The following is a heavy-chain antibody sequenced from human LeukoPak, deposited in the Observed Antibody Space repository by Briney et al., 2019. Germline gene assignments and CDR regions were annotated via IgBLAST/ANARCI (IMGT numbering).Heavy chain of an antibody. CDR3: ARDLLSSSGYYYMDV. CDR2: INPNSGGT. CDR1: GYTFTGYY. D-gene: IGHD6-6*01. J-gene: IGHJ6*03. Sequence: ASVKVSFKASGYTFTGYYMHWVRQAPGQGLEWMGWINPNSGGTNYAQKFQGRVTMTRDTSISTAYMELSRLRSDDTAVYYCARDLLSSSGYYYMDVWGKGTTVTVSS. V-gene: IGHV1-2*02.